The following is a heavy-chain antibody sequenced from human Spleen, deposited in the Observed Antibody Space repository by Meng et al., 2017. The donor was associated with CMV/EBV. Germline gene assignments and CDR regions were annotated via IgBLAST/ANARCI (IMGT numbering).Heavy chain of an antibody. V-gene: IGHV3-21*01. D-gene: IGHD1-26*01. CDR3: ARDGRIVGANFDY. CDR1: GFTFSSYS. J-gene: IGHJ4*02. Sequence: GESLKISCAASGFTFSSYSMNWVRQAPGKGLEWVSSISSSSSYIYYADSVKGRFTISRDNAKNSLYLQMNSLRAEDTAVYYCARDGRIVGANFDYWGQGTLVTV. CDR2: ISSSSSYI.